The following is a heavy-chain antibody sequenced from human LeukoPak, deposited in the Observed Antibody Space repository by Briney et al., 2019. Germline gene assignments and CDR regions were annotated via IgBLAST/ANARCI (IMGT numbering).Heavy chain of an antibody. V-gene: IGHV4-34*01. J-gene: IGHJ4*02. Sequence: PSETLSLTCAVYGGSFSGYYWSWIRQPPGKGLEWIGEINHSGSTNYNPSLKSRVTISVDTSKNQFSLKLSSVTAADTAVYYCARHPPFLWFGELFSYFDYWGQGTLVTVSS. D-gene: IGHD3-10*01. CDR1: GGSFSGYY. CDR3: ARHPPFLWFGELFSYFDY. CDR2: INHSGST.